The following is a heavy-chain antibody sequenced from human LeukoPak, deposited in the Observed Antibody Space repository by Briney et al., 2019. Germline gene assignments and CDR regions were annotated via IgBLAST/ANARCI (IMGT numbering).Heavy chain of an antibody. V-gene: IGHV3-66*01. CDR1: GFTVSSNY. CDR3: AKDRSRDRGYSYGYLDY. Sequence: GGSLRLSCAASGFTVSSNYMSWVRQAPGKGLEWVSVIYSGGSTYYADSVKGRFTISRDNSKNTLYLQMNSLRAEDTAVYYCAKDRSRDRGYSYGYLDYWGQGTLVTVSS. D-gene: IGHD5-18*01. CDR2: IYSGGST. J-gene: IGHJ4*02.